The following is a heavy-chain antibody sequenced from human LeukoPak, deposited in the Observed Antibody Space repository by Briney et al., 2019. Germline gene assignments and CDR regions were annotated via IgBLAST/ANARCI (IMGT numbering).Heavy chain of an antibody. CDR3: ARERSVGAYFDY. CDR2: IYYSGST. Sequence: SETLSLTCTVSGGSISSYYWSWIRQPPGKGLEWIGYIYYSGSTNYNPSLKSRVTISVDTSKNQFSLKLSSVTAAATAVYYCARERSVGAYFDYWGQGTLVTVSS. D-gene: IGHD1-26*01. CDR1: GGSISSYY. J-gene: IGHJ4*02. V-gene: IGHV4-59*01.